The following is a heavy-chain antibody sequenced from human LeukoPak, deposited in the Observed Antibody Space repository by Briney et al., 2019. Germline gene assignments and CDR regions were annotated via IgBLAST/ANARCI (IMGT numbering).Heavy chain of an antibody. CDR1: GGSFSAYY. V-gene: IGHV4-59*01. CDR3: ASLRGYSYGSHFDY. CDR2: IYYSGST. D-gene: IGHD5-18*01. J-gene: IGHJ4*02. Sequence: SETLSLTCAVYGGSFSAYYWSWIRQPPGKGLEWIGYIYYSGSTNYNPSLKSRVTISVDTSKNQFSLKLSSVTAADTAVYYCASLRGYSYGSHFDYWGQGTLVTVSS.